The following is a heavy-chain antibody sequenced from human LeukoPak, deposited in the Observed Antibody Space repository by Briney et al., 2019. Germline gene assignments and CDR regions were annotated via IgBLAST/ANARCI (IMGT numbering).Heavy chain of an antibody. V-gene: IGHV4-34*01. CDR2: INHSGST. D-gene: IGHD4-11*01. CDR3: ARGLTTVAYSVAFDI. J-gene: IGHJ3*02. Sequence: SETLSLTCAVYGGSFRGYYWSWIRQPPGKGLEWIGEINHSGSTNYNPSLKSRVTISVDTSKNQFSLKLSSVTAADTAVYYCARGLTTVAYSVAFDIWGQGTMVTVSS. CDR1: GGSFRGYY.